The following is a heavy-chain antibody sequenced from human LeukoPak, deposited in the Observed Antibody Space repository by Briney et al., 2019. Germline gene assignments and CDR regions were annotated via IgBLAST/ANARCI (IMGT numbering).Heavy chain of an antibody. CDR3: ARDQGEVGVGDIVVVPADKLDY. CDR1: GYTFTGYY. CDR2: INPNSGGT. D-gene: IGHD2-2*01. J-gene: IGHJ4*02. Sequence: GASVKVTCKASGYTFTGYYMHWVRQAPGQGLEWMGRINPNSGGTNYAQKFQGRVTMTRDTSISTAYMELSRLRSDDTAVYYCARDQGEVGVGDIVVVPADKLDYWGQGTLVTVSS. V-gene: IGHV1-2*06.